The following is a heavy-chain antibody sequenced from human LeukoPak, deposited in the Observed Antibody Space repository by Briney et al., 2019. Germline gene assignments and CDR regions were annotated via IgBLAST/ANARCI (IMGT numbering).Heavy chain of an antibody. CDR1: GGTFSGYA. J-gene: IGHJ4*02. CDR3: ARGSSGYYIGYFEY. CDR2: VIPILGTK. Sequence: ASVKVSCKASGGTFSGYAISWVRQAPGQGLEWMGGVIPILGTKNYAQRFQGRVTITAGDSTGTAYTELSSLRSEDTAWYCCARGSSGYYIGYFEYWGQGTLVTVSS. D-gene: IGHD3-3*01. V-gene: IGHV1-69*13.